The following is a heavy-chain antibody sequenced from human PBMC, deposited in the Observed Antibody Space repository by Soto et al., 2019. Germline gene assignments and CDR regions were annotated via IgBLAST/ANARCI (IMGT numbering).Heavy chain of an antibody. Sequence: SETLSLTCTVSGGPISGSYWSWIRQTPGKVLEWVGYIHYSGSTNYNPSLKSRVTMSVDSAKNQFSLQLSSVTAADTAVYFCTKYRRTDAEGYSLDYWVQGALVT. V-gene: IGHV4-59*01. CDR3: TKYRRTDAEGYSLDY. J-gene: IGHJ4*02. D-gene: IGHD2-15*01. CDR1: GGPISGSY. CDR2: IHYSGST.